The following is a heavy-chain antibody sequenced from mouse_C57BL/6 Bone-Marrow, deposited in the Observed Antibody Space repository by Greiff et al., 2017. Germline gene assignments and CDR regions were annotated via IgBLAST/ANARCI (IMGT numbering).Heavy chain of an antibody. CDR1: GYTFTDYN. CDR3: GGIYYDYDVGYFDY. Sequence: EVQLQQSGPELVKPGASVKMSCKASGYTFTDYNMHWVKQSHGKSLEWIGYINPNNGGTSYNQKFKGKATLTVNKSSSTAYMELRSLTSEDSAVYYCGGIYYDYDVGYFDYWGQGTTLTVSS. D-gene: IGHD2-4*01. CDR2: INPNNGGT. J-gene: IGHJ2*01. V-gene: IGHV1-22*01.